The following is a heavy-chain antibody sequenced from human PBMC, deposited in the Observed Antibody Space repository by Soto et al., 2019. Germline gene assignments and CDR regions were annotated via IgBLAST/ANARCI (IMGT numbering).Heavy chain of an antibody. CDR3: ARGRDDSSGFYSFDS. Sequence: SGTLALSCVVCSHSVPSGSHCGLIRQHPGKGLEWIGTIYLRGSIYYNPSLKSRLTMSVDTSENQFSLKMRSVTAADTAFYYCARGRDDSSGFYSFDSWGQGTLVTVSS. CDR2: IYLRGSI. D-gene: IGHD3-22*01. V-gene: IGHV4-38-2*01. CDR1: SHSVPSGSH. J-gene: IGHJ4*02.